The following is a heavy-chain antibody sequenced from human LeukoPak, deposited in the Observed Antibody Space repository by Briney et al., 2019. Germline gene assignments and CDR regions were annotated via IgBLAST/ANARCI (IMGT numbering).Heavy chain of an antibody. CDR1: GGSISSGSYY. J-gene: IGHJ4*02. CDR3: ARGVIYGFFDY. CDR2: IYTSGST. V-gene: IGHV4-61*02. Sequence: PSETLSLTCTVSGGSISSGSYYWSWIRQPAGKGLEWIGRIYTSGSTNYNPSLKSRVTISVDTSKNQFSLKLSSVTAADTAVYYCARGVIYGFFDYWGQGTLVTVSS. D-gene: IGHD2-21*01.